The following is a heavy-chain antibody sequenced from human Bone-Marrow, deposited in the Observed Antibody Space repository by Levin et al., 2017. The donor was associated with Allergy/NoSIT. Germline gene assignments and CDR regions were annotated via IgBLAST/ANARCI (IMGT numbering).Heavy chain of an antibody. CDR2: IYYSGST. CDR3: ARHDGYSNYYWFDP. CDR1: FRSLLSPRSY. Sequence: SETLSLPFPFSFRSLLSPRSYWGWIRQPPGKGLEWIGSIYYSGSTYYNPSLKSRVTISVDTSKTQFSLKLSSVTAADTAVYYCARHDGYSNYYWFDPWGQGTLVTVSS. D-gene: IGHD4-11*01. V-gene: IGHV4-39*01. J-gene: IGHJ5*02.